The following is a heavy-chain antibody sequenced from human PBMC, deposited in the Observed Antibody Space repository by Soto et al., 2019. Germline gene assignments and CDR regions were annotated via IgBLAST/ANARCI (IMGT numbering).Heavy chain of an antibody. D-gene: IGHD3-16*01. Sequence: QVQLVQSGAEVKKPWSSVKVSCKVSGVSFWEYAISWVRQAPGQGLEWMGGIILMFGTPNYAQKFQGRVKIIADESTSTGYMELSSLTSDDTAVYYCARDSTAMITTSFDYWGQGTLVTVSS. CDR2: IILMFGTP. CDR3: ARDSTAMITTSFDY. V-gene: IGHV1-69*01. J-gene: IGHJ4*02. CDR1: GVSFWEYA.